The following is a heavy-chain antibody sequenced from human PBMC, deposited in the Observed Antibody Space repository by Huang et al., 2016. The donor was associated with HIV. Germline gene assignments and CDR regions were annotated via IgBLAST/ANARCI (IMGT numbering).Heavy chain of an antibody. CDR3: ATDTRAYYYGSGTNGMDV. D-gene: IGHD3-10*01. Sequence: QVHLVQSRGELKKPGASVRVSCKTSGYTFNNSGIGWGPQAPGQGLEWMGWISADSGNPNYAQKFQGRLTLTTDTSTRTVYMDLKSLRSDDTAVYYCATDTRAYYYGSGTNGMDVWGQGTTVIVSS. V-gene: IGHV1-18*04. CDR1: GYTFNNSG. J-gene: IGHJ6*02. CDR2: ISADSGNP.